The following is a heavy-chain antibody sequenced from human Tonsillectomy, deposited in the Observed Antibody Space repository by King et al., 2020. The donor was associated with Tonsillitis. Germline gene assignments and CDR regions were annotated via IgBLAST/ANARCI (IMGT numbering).Heavy chain of an antibody. CDR3: AKGVAAAGDSSYSYGMDV. D-gene: IGHD6-13*01. CDR1: GFSFSNYG. Sequence: VQLVESGGGVVQPGRSLRLSCAASGFSFSNYGMHWVRQAPGKGLEWVAIIPYDGSNKYYADSVKGRFTISRDNSKNTLYLQMNSLRTEDTAVYYCAKGVAAAGDSSYSYGMDVWGQGTTVTVSS. V-gene: IGHV3-30*18. CDR2: IPYDGSNK. J-gene: IGHJ6*02.